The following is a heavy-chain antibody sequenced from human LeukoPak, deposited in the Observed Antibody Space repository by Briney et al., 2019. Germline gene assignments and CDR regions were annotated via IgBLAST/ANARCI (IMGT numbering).Heavy chain of an antibody. Sequence: SETLSLTCTVSGGSISSYYWSWIRQPPGKGLEWIGYIYYSGSTSCNPSLKGRVSISVDTSENHFSLKLSSVTAADTAVYYCAGYSLYDYVWGSYRQTFAFDYWGQGTLVTVSS. J-gene: IGHJ4*02. V-gene: IGHV4-59*01. CDR1: GGSISSYY. D-gene: IGHD3-16*02. CDR3: AGYSLYDYVWGSYRQTFAFDY. CDR2: IYYSGST.